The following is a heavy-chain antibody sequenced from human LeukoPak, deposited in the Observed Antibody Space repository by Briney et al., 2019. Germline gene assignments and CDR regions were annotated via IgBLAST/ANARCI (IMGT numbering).Heavy chain of an antibody. V-gene: IGHV4-31*03. Sequence: SETLSLTCTVSGGSISSGDYYWSWIRQHPGKGLEWIGYMYYTGSAYYNWSLKSRVIMSIDTSKNQFSLKLSSVTAADTAVYYCARAPWGMDVWGQGTTVTVSS. D-gene: IGHD3-16*01. CDR3: ARAPWGMDV. CDR1: GGSISSGDYY. J-gene: IGHJ6*02. CDR2: MYYTGSA.